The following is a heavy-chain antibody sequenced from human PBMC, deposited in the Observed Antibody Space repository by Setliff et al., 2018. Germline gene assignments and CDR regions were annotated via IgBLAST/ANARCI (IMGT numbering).Heavy chain of an antibody. CDR3: ARAPRIAAAGTWSAGYGMDV. CDR2: INPNSGGT. CDR1: GYTFTGYY. J-gene: IGHJ6*02. Sequence: ASVKVSCKASGYTFTGYYMHWVRQAPGQGLEWMGWINPNSGGTNYAQKFQGWVTMTRDTSISTAYMELSRLRSDDTAVYYCARAPRIAAAGTWSAGYGMDVWGQGTMVTVSS. D-gene: IGHD6-13*01. V-gene: IGHV1-2*04.